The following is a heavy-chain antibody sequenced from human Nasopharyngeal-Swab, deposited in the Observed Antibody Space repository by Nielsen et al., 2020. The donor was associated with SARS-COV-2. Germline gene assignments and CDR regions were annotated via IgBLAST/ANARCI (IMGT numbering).Heavy chain of an antibody. V-gene: IGHV1-2*04. CDR1: GYTFTGYY. CDR2: INPNSGGT. CDR3: ARDLVADYALTVRGNYYYGMDV. J-gene: IGHJ6*02. D-gene: IGHD4/OR15-4a*01. Sequence: ASVKVSCKASGYTFTGYYMHWVRQAPGQGLEWMGWINPNSGGTNYAQKFQGWVTMTRDTSISTAYMELSRLRSDDTAVYYCARDLVADYALTVRGNYYYGMDVWGQRTTVTVSS.